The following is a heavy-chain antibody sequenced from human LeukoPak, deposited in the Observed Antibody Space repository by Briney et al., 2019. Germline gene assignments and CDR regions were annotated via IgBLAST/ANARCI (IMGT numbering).Heavy chain of an antibody. J-gene: IGHJ5*02. CDR1: GFTFSSYS. V-gene: IGHV3-48*01. CDR3: IRVKGLVLYNWFDP. Sequence: GGSLRLSCAASGFTFSSYSMNWVRQAPGKGLEWVSYISSSSSTIYYADSVKGRFTISRDNAKNSLYLQMNSLRTEDTAVYYCIRVKGLVLYNWFDPWGQGTLVTVSS. CDR2: ISSSSSTI. D-gene: IGHD2/OR15-2a*01.